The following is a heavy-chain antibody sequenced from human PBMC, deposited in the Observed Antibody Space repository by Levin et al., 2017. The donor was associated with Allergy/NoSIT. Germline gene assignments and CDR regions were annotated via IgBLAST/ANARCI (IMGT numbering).Heavy chain of an antibody. J-gene: IGHJ3*02. V-gene: IGHV1-8*01. Sequence: ASVKVSCKASGYTFTSFDINWVRQATGQGLEWMGWMNPNSGNTGYAQKFQGRVTMTRNTSISTAYMELSSLRSEDTAVYYCAKPLGTYYYDSSGDRGADAFDSWGEGTMVTVSS. CDR3: AKPLGTYYYDSSGDRGADAFDS. D-gene: IGHD3-22*01. CDR1: GYTFTSFD. CDR2: MNPNSGNT.